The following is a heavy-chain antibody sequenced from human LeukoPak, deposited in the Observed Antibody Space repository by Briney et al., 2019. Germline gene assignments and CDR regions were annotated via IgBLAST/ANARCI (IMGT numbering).Heavy chain of an antibody. Sequence: ASVKVSCKASGYTFTSYGISWVRQAPGQGLEWMGWISAYNGNTNYAQKLQGRVTMTTDTSTSTAYMELRSLRPDDTAVYYCARDPNYYGSGSYYNELDYWGQGTLVTVSS. CDR3: ARDPNYYGSGSYYNELDY. CDR1: GYTFTSYG. V-gene: IGHV1-18*01. CDR2: ISAYNGNT. D-gene: IGHD3-10*01. J-gene: IGHJ4*02.